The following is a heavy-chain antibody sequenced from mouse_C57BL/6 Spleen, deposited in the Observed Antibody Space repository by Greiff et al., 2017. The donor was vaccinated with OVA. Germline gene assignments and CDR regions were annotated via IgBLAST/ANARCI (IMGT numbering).Heavy chain of an antibody. CDR3: ARCPITTVVASDWYFDV. CDR1: GYTFTSYW. Sequence: QVQLQQPGAELVKPGASVKLSCKASGYTFTSYWMQWVKQRPGQGLEWIGEIDPSDSYTNYNQQFKGKATLTVDTSSSTAYMQLSSLTSEDSAVYYCARCPITTVVASDWYFDVWGTGTTVTVSS. CDR2: IDPSDSYT. D-gene: IGHD1-1*01. J-gene: IGHJ1*03. V-gene: IGHV1-50*01.